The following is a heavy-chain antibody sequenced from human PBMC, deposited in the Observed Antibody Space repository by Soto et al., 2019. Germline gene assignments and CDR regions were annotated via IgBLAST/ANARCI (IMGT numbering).Heavy chain of an antibody. Sequence: PSQTLSLTCTVSGGSISSYYWSWIRQPPGKGLEWIGYIYYSGSTNYNPSLKSRVTISVDTSKNQFSLKLSSVTAADTAVYYCARSIVATPIESSYYMDVWGKGTTVTVSS. CDR1: GGSISSYY. V-gene: IGHV4-59*01. J-gene: IGHJ6*03. D-gene: IGHD5-12*01. CDR3: ARSIVATPIESSYYMDV. CDR2: IYYSGST.